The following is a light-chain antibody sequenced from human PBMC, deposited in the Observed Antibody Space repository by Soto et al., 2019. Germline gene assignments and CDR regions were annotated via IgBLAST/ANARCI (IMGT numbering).Light chain of an antibody. J-gene: IGLJ2*01. CDR3: GTWDSSLSAMV. CDR2: DNN. CDR1: SSNIGNNY. V-gene: IGLV1-51*01. Sequence: QSVLTQPPSVSAAPGQKVTISCSGSSSNIGNNYVSWYQQLPGTAPKLLISDNNKRPSGIPDRFSGSKSGTSATLGITGLQTGDEADYYCGTWDSSLSAMVFGGGTKLTVL.